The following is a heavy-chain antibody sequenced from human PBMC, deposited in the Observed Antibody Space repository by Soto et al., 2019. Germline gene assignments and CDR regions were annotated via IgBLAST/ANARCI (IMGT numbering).Heavy chain of an antibody. CDR2: INYSGSN. J-gene: IGHJ6*02. D-gene: IGHD2-2*01. V-gene: IGHV4-59*08. CDR3: VRLRGNCSGTSCYGYYVMDV. CDR1: GGSNSSYY. Sequence: TSEIPSLTCTVSGGSNSSYYLRWVRQPPRKGPVWIGYINYSGSNYYNPSLTGRVTISVDTSQSQFSMKLTSMTAADTAVYFCVRLRGNCSGTSCYGYYVMDVWGQGTTVTVSS.